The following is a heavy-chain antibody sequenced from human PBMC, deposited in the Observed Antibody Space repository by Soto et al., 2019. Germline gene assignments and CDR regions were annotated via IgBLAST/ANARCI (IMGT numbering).Heavy chain of an antibody. CDR2: IHNSGAT. D-gene: IGHD2-21*01. Sequence: EVQLVESGGGLIQSGGSLRLSCAASGFNVKTTYMTWVRQAPGEGLGWVSVIHNSGATYYADSVKGRFTISKDNSKNTVYLQMSSLRAEDTAMYYCAREYSYSYPAWGQGTLVTVSS. CDR3: AREYSYSYPA. CDR1: GFNVKTTY. J-gene: IGHJ1*01. V-gene: IGHV3-53*01.